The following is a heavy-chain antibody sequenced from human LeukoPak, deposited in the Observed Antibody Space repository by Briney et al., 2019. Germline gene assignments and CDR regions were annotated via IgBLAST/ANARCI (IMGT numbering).Heavy chain of an antibody. CDR1: GFTFSSYW. CDR2: IASDGSST. Sequence: GGSLRLSCAASGFTFSSYWMNWVRQAPGRGLVWVSRIASDGSSTTYADSVKGRFSISRDNAKNTLYLQMNSLRVEDAAVYYCARDPGDYYFDYWGQGTLVTVSS. D-gene: IGHD3-10*01. J-gene: IGHJ4*02. V-gene: IGHV3-74*01. CDR3: ARDPGDYYFDY.